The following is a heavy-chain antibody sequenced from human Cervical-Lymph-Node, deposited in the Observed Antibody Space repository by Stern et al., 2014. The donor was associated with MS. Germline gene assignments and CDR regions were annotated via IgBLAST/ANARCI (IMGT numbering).Heavy chain of an antibody. D-gene: IGHD2-8*01. J-gene: IGHJ4*02. V-gene: IGHV4-39*01. CDR2: IYYRGST. Sequence: QVQLVESGPGLVKPSETLSLTCTVSGGSISSSSYYWGWIRQPPGKGLEWIGSIYYRGSTYYNPSLQSRVTISVDTSKNQVSRKLSSGTAADTAVYYCARLRRDCTIVYWGQGTLVTVSS. CDR1: GGSISSSSYY. CDR3: ARLRRDCTIVY.